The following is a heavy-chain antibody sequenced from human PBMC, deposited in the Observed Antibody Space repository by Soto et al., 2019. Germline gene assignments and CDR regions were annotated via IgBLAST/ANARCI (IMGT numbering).Heavy chain of an antibody. D-gene: IGHD3-16*02. V-gene: IGHV4-34*01. Sequence: SETLSLTCAVYGGFFSDYYWTWIRQPPGMGLEWIGEINHVGSTNYNPSLKSRVTMSVDTSQNQFSLRLISVTAADTAVYFCDRIRYQVLSAGTGLDHWGQGTLVTVSS. CDR3: DRIRYQVLSAGTGLDH. J-gene: IGHJ4*02. CDR1: GGFFSDYY. CDR2: INHVGST.